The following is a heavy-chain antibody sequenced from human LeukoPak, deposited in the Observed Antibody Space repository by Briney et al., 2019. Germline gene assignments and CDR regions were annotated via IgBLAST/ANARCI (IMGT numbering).Heavy chain of an antibody. CDR1: GGSFSGYY. CDR2: INHSGST. D-gene: IGHD3-16*02. V-gene: IGHV4-34*01. Sequence: SETLSLTCAVYGGSFSGYYWSWIRQPPGKGLEWIGEINHSGSTNYNPSLKSRVTISVDTSKNQFSLKLSSVTAADTAVYYCARRPTDYDYVWGSYRPSAFDIWGQGTMVTVSS. CDR3: ARRPTDYDYVWGSYRPSAFDI. J-gene: IGHJ3*02.